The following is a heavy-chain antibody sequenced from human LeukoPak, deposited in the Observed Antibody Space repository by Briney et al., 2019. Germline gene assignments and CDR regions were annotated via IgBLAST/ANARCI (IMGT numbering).Heavy chain of an antibody. CDR3: ARGVGQQRSPGGYYYYGMDV. Sequence: ASVKVSCKASGYTFTSCYMHWVRQAPGQGLEWMGIINPSGGSTSYAQKFQGRVTMTRDTSTSTVYMELSSLRSEDTAVYYCARGVGQQRSPGGYYYYGMDVWGQGTTVTVSS. CDR1: GYTFTSCY. CDR2: INPSGGST. D-gene: IGHD6-13*01. V-gene: IGHV1-46*01. J-gene: IGHJ6*02.